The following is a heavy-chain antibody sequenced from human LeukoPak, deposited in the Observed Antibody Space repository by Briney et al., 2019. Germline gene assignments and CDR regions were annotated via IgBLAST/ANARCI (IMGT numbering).Heavy chain of an antibody. CDR2: INSDGSST. D-gene: IGHD2-2*01. J-gene: IGHJ4*02. Sequence: GGSLRLSCAASGFTFSSYWMHWVRQAPGKGLGWVSRINSDGSSTRYADSVKGRFTISRDNAKNTLYLQMNSLRAEDTAVYYCAVTSSRGLDYFDYWGQGTLVTVSS. CDR1: GFTFSSYW. CDR3: AVTSSRGLDYFDY. V-gene: IGHV3-74*01.